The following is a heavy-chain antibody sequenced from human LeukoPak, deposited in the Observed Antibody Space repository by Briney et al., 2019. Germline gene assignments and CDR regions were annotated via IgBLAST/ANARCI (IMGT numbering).Heavy chain of an antibody. CDR2: ISDSGGRT. V-gene: IGHV3-23*01. CDR1: GFTFSSYV. D-gene: IGHD6-13*01. J-gene: IGHJ5*02. CDR3: ARDKLQYSSSWYPA. Sequence: GGSLRLSCAASGFTFSSYVMSWVRQAPGKGLEWVSSISDSGGRTYYADSVKGRFTISRDNSKNTLYLQMNSLRAEDTAVHYCARDKLQYSSSWYPAWGQGTLVTVSS.